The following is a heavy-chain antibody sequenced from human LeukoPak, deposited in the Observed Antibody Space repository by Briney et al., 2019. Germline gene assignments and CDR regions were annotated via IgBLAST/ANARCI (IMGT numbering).Heavy chain of an antibody. CDR3: ASLRERSYYARGFDY. D-gene: IGHD1-26*01. J-gene: IGHJ4*02. CDR2: IYHSGST. Sequence: SETLSLTCTVSGYSISSGYYWGWIRQPPGKGLEWNGSIYHSGSTYYNPSLKSRVTISVDTSKNQFSLKLSSVTAADTAVYHCASLRERSYYARGFDYWGRGTLVTVSS. CDR1: GYSISSGYY. V-gene: IGHV4-38-2*02.